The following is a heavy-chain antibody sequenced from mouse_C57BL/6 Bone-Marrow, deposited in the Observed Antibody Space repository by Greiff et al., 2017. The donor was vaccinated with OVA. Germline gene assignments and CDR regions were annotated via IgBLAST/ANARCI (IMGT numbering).Heavy chain of an antibody. CDR3: ARRYGAYYAMDY. Sequence: EVQLQQSGPELVKPGASVKIPCTASGYTFTDYNMDWVKQSHGKSLEWIGDINPNNGGTIYNQKFKGKATLTVDKSSSTAYMELRSLTSEDTAVYCGARRYGAYYAMDYWGQGTSVTVSS. J-gene: IGHJ4*01. CDR2: INPNNGGT. CDR1: GYTFTDYN. V-gene: IGHV1-18*01. D-gene: IGHD1-1*02.